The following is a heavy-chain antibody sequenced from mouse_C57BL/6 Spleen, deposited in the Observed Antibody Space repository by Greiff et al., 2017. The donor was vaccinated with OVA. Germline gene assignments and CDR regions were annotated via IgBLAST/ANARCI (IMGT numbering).Heavy chain of an antibody. CDR3: ASSAQATSAWFAY. CDR2: ISDGGSST. J-gene: IGHJ3*01. V-gene: IGHV5-4*01. Sequence: VQLKESGGGLVKPGGSLKLSCAASGFTFSSYAMSWVRQTPEKRLEWVATISDGGSSTYSPDNVKGRFTISRDNAKNNLYLQMSHLKSEDTAMDYCASSAQATSAWFAYWGQGTLVTVSA. D-gene: IGHD3-2*02. CDR1: GFTFSSYA.